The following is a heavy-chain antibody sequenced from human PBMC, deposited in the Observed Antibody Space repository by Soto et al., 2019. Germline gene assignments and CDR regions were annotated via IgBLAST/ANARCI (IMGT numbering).Heavy chain of an antibody. V-gene: IGHV1-18*01. Sequence: ASVKVACKASGYTFTSYGISWVRQAPGQGLEWMGWISAYNGNTNYAQKLQGRVTMTTDTSTSTAYMELRSLRSDDTAVYYCVVAAQPYYFDYWGQGTLVTVSS. CDR1: GYTFTSYG. J-gene: IGHJ4*02. D-gene: IGHD2-15*01. CDR2: ISAYNGNT. CDR3: VVAAQPYYFDY.